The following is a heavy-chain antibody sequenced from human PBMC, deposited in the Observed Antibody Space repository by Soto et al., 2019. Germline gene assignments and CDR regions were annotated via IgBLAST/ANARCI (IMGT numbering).Heavy chain of an antibody. Sequence: QVQLQQWGAGLLKPSETLSLNCAVNGGSLSSYYWSWNRQPPGKGLERIGEIKDGGYTNYSPFLKSRATISSDTSNNQFSLRLNSVPAADTGVYYCARGQEGVVATHWDQGALVTVSS. CDR3: ARGQEGVVATH. J-gene: IGHJ4*02. D-gene: IGHD5-12*01. CDR2: IKDGGYT. CDR1: GGSLSSYY. V-gene: IGHV4-34*01.